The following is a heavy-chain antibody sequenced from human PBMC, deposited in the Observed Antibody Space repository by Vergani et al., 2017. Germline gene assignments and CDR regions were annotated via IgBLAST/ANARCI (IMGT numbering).Heavy chain of an antibody. D-gene: IGHD2-21*01. V-gene: IGHV1-46*02. CDR2: LNPTTGHT. J-gene: IGHJ5*02. CDR3: ARSIGYCAGATCRAYYFDH. CDR1: GYIFKNYY. Sequence: VQLVQSGAEVRKPGASVTVSCTASGYIFKNYYIHWLRQAPGQAFEWMGILNPTTGHTTSAQKFMGRVDMTRDPSTYTSTRTVQMTLSSLRSEDTAVXYCARSIGYCAGATCRAYYFDHWGQGTRVTVSS.